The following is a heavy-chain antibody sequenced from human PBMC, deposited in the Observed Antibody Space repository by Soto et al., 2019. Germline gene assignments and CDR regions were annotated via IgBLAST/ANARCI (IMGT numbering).Heavy chain of an antibody. D-gene: IGHD3-16*02. Sequence: PSETLSLTCTVSGGSISSSSYYWGWIRQPPGKGLEWIGSIYYSGSTYYNPSLKSRVTISVDTSKNQFSLKLSSVTAADTAVYYCARAPSVLVWGSYRLLYYFDYWGQGTLVTVSS. V-gene: IGHV4-39*07. CDR3: ARAPSVLVWGSYRLLYYFDY. J-gene: IGHJ4*02. CDR2: IYYSGST. CDR1: GGSISSSSYY.